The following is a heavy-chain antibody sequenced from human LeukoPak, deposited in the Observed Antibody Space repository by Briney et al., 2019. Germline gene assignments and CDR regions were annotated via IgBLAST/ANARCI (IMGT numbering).Heavy chain of an antibody. CDR2: INPNSGGT. CDR3: ARDLEGIVVVPTNYFDY. D-gene: IGHD2-2*01. J-gene: IGHJ4*02. Sequence: LVASVKVSCKASGYTFTGYYMHWVRQAPGQGLEWMGWINPNSGGTNYAQKFQGRVTMTRDASISTAYMELSRLRSDDTAVYYCARDLEGIVVVPTNYFDYWGQGTLVTVSS. V-gene: IGHV1-2*03. CDR1: GYTFTGYY.